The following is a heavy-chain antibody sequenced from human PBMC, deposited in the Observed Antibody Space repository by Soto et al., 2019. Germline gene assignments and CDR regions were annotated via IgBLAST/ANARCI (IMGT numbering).Heavy chain of an antibody. CDR2: ISYDGSIK. Sequence: QAQLVESGGGGVQPGTSLRLSCVASGFIFRRYGMHWVRQAPGKGLEWVALISYDGSIKFYADSVKGRLTISRDNSQSTKYLQSIRLRAADTALYYCATDLETWGQGTLVTVYS. CDR1: GFIFRRYG. J-gene: IGHJ4*02. D-gene: IGHD1-1*01. CDR3: ATDLET. V-gene: IGHV3-30*03.